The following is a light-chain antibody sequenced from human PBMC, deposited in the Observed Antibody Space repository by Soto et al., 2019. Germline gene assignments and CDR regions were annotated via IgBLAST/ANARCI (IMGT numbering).Light chain of an antibody. V-gene: IGLV2-8*01. CDR1: SSDIGAYNY. CDR3: SSYTAYSTVI. Sequence: QSALTQPPSASGSPGQSVTISCTGTSSDIGAYNYVSWYLQHPGKAPQLIIYQVNKRPSGVPDRFSGSKSGNTASLTVSGLQPEDEADFYCSSYTAYSTVIFGGGTKLTVL. CDR2: QVN. J-gene: IGLJ2*01.